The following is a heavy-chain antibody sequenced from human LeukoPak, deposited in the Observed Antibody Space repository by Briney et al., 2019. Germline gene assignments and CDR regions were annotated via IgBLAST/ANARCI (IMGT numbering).Heavy chain of an antibody. D-gene: IGHD3-9*01. J-gene: IGHJ6*02. CDR2: INPNSGGT. CDR3: ARGPSRYFDYGMDV. CDR1: GYTFTGYY. Sequence: ASVKVSCKASGYTFTGYYMHWVRQAPGRGLEWMGWINPNSGGTNYAQKFQGRVTITRDTSASTAYMELSSLRSEDTAVYYCARGPSRYFDYGMDVWGQGTTVTVSS. V-gene: IGHV1-2*02.